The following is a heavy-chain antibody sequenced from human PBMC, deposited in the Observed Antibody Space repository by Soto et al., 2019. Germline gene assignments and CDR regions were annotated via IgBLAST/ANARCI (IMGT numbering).Heavy chain of an antibody. CDR3: VTRFTAVATAWFDY. CDR2: IDSKIDADKT. D-gene: IGHD2-21*02. CDR1: GFTFSKAY. Sequence: GGSLRLSFTASGFTFSKAYMNWVRQAPGKGLEWFGQIDSKIDADKTDFAAPVKGRFTLSRDYSKNTVYLQMNGLEIEDTDMYYCVTRFTAVATAWFDYWGQGTLVTVSS. V-gene: IGHV3-15*04. J-gene: IGHJ4*02.